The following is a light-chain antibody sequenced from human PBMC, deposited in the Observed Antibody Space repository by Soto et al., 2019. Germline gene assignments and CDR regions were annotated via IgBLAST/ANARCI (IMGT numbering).Light chain of an antibody. J-gene: IGLJ2*01. V-gene: IGLV2-14*01. CDR2: DVR. CDR3: SSYTSRSTLMV. Sequence: SVLTQPASVSGSPGQSITISCTGTSSDVGGYNYVSWYQQHPGKAPKLMIYDVRNRPSGVSNRFSGSKSGNTASLTISGLQAEDEADYYCSSYTSRSTLMVFGGGTKLTVL. CDR1: SSDVGGYNY.